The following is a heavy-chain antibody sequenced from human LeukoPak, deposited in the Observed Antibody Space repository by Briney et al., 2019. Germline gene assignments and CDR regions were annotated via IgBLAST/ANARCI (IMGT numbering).Heavy chain of an antibody. J-gene: IGHJ4*02. CDR2: IYPTSGGT. CDR1: GYIFTGYY. CDR3: ARDFFGFRSSPGGDFDY. V-gene: IGHV1-2*02. D-gene: IGHD6-6*01. Sequence: ASVKVSCEASGYIFTGYYIHWVRQSPGQGLEWMGWIYPTSGGTSYAQSFQGRVTMTRDTSISTAYMELASLTSDDTAVYYCARDFFGFRSSPGGDFDYWGQGTLVTVSS.